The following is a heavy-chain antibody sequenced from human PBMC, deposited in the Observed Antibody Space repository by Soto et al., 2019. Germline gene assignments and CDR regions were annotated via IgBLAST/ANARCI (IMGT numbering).Heavy chain of an antibody. D-gene: IGHD1-26*01. CDR2: IIPIFGTA. V-gene: IGHV1-69*06. J-gene: IGHJ6*02. CDR3: ARAHGGATGGYYYYGMDV. CDR1: GATFSSSA. Sequence: SVKVSCKASGATFSSSAISWVRQAPGQGLEWMGGIIPIFGTANYEQEFQGRVTITADKSTRIAYMELSSLRSEDTAVYYCARAHGGATGGYYYYGMDVWGQGTTVTVSS.